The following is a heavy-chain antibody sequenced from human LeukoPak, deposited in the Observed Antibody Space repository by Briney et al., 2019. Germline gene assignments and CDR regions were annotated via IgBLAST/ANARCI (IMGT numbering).Heavy chain of an antibody. CDR3: AGSRYYDTSGYYYFDY. CDR1: GGSISSYY. V-gene: IGHV4-59*12. Sequence: SETLSLTCTVSGGSISSYYWSWIRQPPGKGLEWIGYIYYSGSTNYNPSLKSRVTISVDTSKNQFSLKLSSVTAADTAVYYCAGSRYYDTSGYYYFDYWGQGTLVTVSS. CDR2: IYYSGST. J-gene: IGHJ4*02. D-gene: IGHD3-22*01.